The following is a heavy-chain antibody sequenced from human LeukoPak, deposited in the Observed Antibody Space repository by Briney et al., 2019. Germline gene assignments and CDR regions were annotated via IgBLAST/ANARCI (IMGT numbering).Heavy chain of an antibody. D-gene: IGHD3-22*01. V-gene: IGHV1-69*05. CDR2: IIPIFGTA. CDR1: GGTFSSYA. J-gene: IGHJ4*02. CDR3: AREYDSSGYYYGPYFDY. Sequence: SVKVSCKASGGTFSSYAISWVRQAPGQGLEWMGGIIPIFGTANYAQKFQGRVTITTDESPSTAYMELSSLRSEDTAVYYCAREYDSSGYYYGPYFDYWGEGTLVTVSS.